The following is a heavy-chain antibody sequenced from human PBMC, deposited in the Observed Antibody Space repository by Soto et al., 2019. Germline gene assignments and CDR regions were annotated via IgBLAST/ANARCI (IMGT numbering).Heavy chain of an antibody. CDR3: ARGRKYYDFWSGYSHPRYYFNY. D-gene: IGHD3-3*01. J-gene: IGHJ4*01. Sequence: PSETLSLTCAVYGGSFSGYCWSWIRQPPGKGLEWIGEINHSGRTNYNPSLKSRVTISVDTSKSQFSLKLSSVTAADTAVYYCARGRKYYDFWSGYSHPRYYFNYWGHGTVVTVSS. V-gene: IGHV4-34*01. CDR1: GGSFSGYC. CDR2: INHSGRT.